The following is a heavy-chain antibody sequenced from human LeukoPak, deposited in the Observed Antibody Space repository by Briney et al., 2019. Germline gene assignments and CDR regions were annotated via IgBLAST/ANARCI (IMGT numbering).Heavy chain of an antibody. CDR3: ARPNITSYYDSRGYDAFDV. D-gene: IGHD3-22*01. J-gene: IGHJ3*01. Sequence: GESLKISFKGSGYNFNACWIAWVRPMPGKGLEWMGIIYPDDSDTRYSPSFQGQVTISADKSVSIAYLQWSSLKASDTAMYYCARPNITSYYDSRGYDAFDVWGQGTMVIVSS. V-gene: IGHV5-51*01. CDR2: IYPDDSDT. CDR1: GYNFNACW.